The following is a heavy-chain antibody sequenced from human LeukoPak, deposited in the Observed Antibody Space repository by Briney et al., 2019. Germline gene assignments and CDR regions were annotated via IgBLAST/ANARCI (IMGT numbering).Heavy chain of an antibody. CDR1: GGSMTNXX. D-gene: IGHD6-19*01. CDR3: ARSGFYNTGWAHFDS. V-gene: IGHV4-59*08. J-gene: IGHJ4*02. Sequence: KASESLSLTCXVSGGSMTNXXXXXXXQPXXXXLXXXXXIYYXGSTNYNPSLMSRVTISVDXXKNHFSLRLSSVTAADTAVYYCARSGFYNTGWAHFDSWGQGALVTVSS. CDR2: IYYXGST.